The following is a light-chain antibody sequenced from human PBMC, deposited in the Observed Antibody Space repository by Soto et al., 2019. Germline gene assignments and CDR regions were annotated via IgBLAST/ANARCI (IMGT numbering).Light chain of an antibody. CDR2: AAS. CDR3: QQSYSTPWT. CDR1: QSINSY. V-gene: IGKV1-39*01. J-gene: IGKJ1*01. Sequence: DIPLTQSPSSLSASVGDRVTITCRASQSINSYLNWYQQKPGIAPKVLIYAASSLQSGVPSRFSGSGSGTDFTLTISSLQPEDFATYYCQQSYSTPWTFGQGTKVEIK.